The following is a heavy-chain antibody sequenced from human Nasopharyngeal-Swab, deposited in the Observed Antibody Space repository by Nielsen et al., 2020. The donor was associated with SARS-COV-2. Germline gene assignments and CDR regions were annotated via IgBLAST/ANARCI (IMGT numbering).Heavy chain of an antibody. J-gene: IGHJ2*01. V-gene: IGHV1-58*01. CDR3: AADLQTTMAHWYFDL. CDR1: GCTFTSSA. D-gene: IGHD1/OR15-1a*01. Sequence: AVKVSCKASGCTFTSSAVQWVRQARGQRLEWIGGIVVGSGYTNYAQKFQERVTITRDMSTSTAYMEVSSLRSEDTAVYFCAADLQTTMAHWYFDLWGRGTLVTVSS. CDR2: IVVGSGYT.